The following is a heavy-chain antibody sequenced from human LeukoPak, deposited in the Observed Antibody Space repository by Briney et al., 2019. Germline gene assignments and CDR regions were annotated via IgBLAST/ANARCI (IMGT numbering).Heavy chain of an antibody. Sequence: GGSLRLSCAASGFTFSSYWMSWVRQAPGKGLEWVANIKQDGSEKYYVDSVKGRFTISRDNAKNSLYLQMNSLRAEDTAVYYCARVRSTRANHYFGSGSYVRLNWFDPWGQGTLVTVSS. CDR1: GFTFSSYW. V-gene: IGHV3-7*01. J-gene: IGHJ5*02. CDR2: IKQDGSEK. D-gene: IGHD3-10*01. CDR3: ARVRSTRANHYFGSGSYVRLNWFDP.